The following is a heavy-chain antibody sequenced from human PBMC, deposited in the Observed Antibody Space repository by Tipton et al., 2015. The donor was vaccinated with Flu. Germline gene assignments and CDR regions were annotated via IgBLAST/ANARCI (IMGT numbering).Heavy chain of an antibody. D-gene: IGHD6-13*01. CDR3: ARDLGSSGSFDY. J-gene: IGHJ4*02. V-gene: IGHV4-34*01. CDR1: GGSFSGYY. Sequence: TLSLTCAVYGGSFSGYYWSWIRQPPGKGLEWIGEINHSGSTNYNPSLKSRVTISVGTSKNQFSLKLSSVTAADTAVYYCARDLGSSGSFDYWGQGTLVTVSS. CDR2: INHSGST.